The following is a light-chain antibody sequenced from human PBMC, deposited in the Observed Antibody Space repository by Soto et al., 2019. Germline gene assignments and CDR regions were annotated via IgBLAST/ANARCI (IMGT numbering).Light chain of an antibody. CDR1: QGIRTY. CDR3: QKYDSAPWT. V-gene: IGKV1-27*01. Sequence: DIQMTQSPSTLSASVGDRVTITCRAGQGIRTYLAWYQQKPGKVPKLLIFSASTLQSGVPPRFSGSGSGTDFTLTISSLQPEDVATYYCQKYDSAPWTFGQGTKVDI. CDR2: SAS. J-gene: IGKJ1*01.